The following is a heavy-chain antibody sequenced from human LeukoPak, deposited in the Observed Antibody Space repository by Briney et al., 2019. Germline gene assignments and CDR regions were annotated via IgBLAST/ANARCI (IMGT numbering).Heavy chain of an antibody. CDR3: ARHMTTANNWFDP. CDR1: GYTFTGYY. D-gene: IGHD4-17*01. CDR2: INPSSGGT. Sequence: ASVKVSCKASGYTFTGYYMHWVRQAPGPGLEWMGWINPSSGGTNYAQKFQGRVTMTRDTSISTAYMELSRLISDDTAVYYCARHMTTANNWFDPWGQGTLVTVPS. V-gene: IGHV1-2*02. J-gene: IGHJ5*02.